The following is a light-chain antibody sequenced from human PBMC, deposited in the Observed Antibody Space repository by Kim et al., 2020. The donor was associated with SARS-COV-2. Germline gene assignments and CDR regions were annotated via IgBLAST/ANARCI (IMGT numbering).Light chain of an antibody. CDR1: QSISTY. CDR2: GAS. Sequence: DIQMTQSPSSLSASVGDRVTITCRASQSISTYLNWYQQKPGKAPKLLIYGASNLSSGVPSRFSGSGSGTDFTLTISTLQPEDFGTYYCQQGYSTFGQRTKLEI. J-gene: IGKJ2*01. CDR3: QQGYST. V-gene: IGKV1-39*01.